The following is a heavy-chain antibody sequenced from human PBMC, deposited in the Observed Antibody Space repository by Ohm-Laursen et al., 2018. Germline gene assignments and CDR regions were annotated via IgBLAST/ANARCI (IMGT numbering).Heavy chain of an antibody. CDR1: GFTFSRYA. D-gene: IGHD3-22*01. V-gene: IGHV3-23*01. J-gene: IGHJ4*02. CDR2: ITNSNGGHST. Sequence: SLRLSCPASGFTFSRYAMTWVRQAPGKGLEWVSSITNSNGGHSTYYADSVKGRFTISRDNSKNTLLLQMNWLRAEDTAVYYCAKEGEGIFDSSYFFDYWGQGALVTVSS. CDR3: AKEGEGIFDSSYFFDY.